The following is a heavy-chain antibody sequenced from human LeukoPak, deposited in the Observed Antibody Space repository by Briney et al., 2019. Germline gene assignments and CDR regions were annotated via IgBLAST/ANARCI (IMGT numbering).Heavy chain of an antibody. V-gene: IGHV3-21*01. D-gene: IGHD3-10*01. CDR1: GFTFSSYS. CDR3: ARDTGSGNYYTY. Sequence: GGSLRLSCAAPGFTFSSYSMNWVRQAPGKGLEWVSSISSSSTYIYYADSVKGRFTISRDNARNSLYLQMNSLRAEDTAVYYWARDTGSGNYYTYWGQGTLVTVSS. CDR2: ISSSSTYI. J-gene: IGHJ4*02.